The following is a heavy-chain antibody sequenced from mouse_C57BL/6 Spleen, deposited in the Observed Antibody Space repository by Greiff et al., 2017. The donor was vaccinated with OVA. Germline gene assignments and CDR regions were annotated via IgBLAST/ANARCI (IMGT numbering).Heavy chain of an antibody. CDR2: IDPSDSET. J-gene: IGHJ4*01. V-gene: IGHV1-52*01. CDR1: GYTFTSYW. CDR3: ARWETGTDAMDY. Sequence: VQLQQSGAELVRPGSSVKLSCKASGYTFTSYWMHWVKQRPIQGLEWIGNIDPSDSETHYNQKFKDKATLTVDKSSSTAYMQLSSLTSEDSAVYYCARWETGTDAMDYWGQGTSVTVSS. D-gene: IGHD4-1*01.